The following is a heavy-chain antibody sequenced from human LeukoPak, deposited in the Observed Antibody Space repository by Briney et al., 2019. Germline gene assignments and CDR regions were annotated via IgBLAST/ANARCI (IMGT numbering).Heavy chain of an antibody. CDR2: ITGYTGST. J-gene: IGHJ4*02. CDR3: AKDAVAPGSGGDYFDY. CDR1: GFTFSSNA. D-gene: IGHD3-10*01. V-gene: IGHV3-23*01. Sequence: PGGSLRLSCAASGFTFSSNAMSWVPQAPGKGLEWVSVITGYTGSTYYADSVKGRFTISRDNSKNTLSLQMNSLRAEDTAVYYCAKDAVAPGSGGDYFDYWGQGTLVTVSS.